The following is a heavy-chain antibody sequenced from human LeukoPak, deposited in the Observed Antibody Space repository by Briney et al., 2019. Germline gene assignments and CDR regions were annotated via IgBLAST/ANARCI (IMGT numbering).Heavy chain of an antibody. CDR1: GFTVSSNY. D-gene: IGHD3-10*01. Sequence: GGSLRLSCAASGFTVSSNYMSWVRQAPGKGLEWVSVIYSGGSTYYADSVKGRFTISRDNSKNTLHLQMNSLRAEDTAVYYCAGDYYGSGSYYDYWGQGTLVTVSS. J-gene: IGHJ4*02. CDR3: AGDYYGSGSYYDY. CDR2: IYSGGST. V-gene: IGHV3-66*01.